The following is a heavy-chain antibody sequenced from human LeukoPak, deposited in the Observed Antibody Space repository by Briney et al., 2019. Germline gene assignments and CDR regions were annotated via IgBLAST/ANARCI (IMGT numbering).Heavy chain of an antibody. D-gene: IGHD6-19*01. CDR2: MNHSGIT. CDR1: GGSFSGYY. V-gene: IGHV4-34*01. J-gene: IGHJ4*02. Sequence: PSETLSLTCAVYGGSFSGYYWSWLRQPPGKGLEWIGEMNHSGITNYYPPLNSRVTLSVDTPKTQFSLKLSSVTAADTAVYYCARGRVSIAVARTDFDYWGQGTLVTVSS. CDR3: ARGRVSIAVARTDFDY.